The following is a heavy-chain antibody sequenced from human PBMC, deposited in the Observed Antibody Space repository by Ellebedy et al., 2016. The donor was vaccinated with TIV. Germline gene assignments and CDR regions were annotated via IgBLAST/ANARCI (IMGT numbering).Heavy chain of an antibody. CDR2: ITNDGSET. CDR3: ATDGTYGNFDN. Sequence: GGSLRLXXAASGFTFSTYSMNWVRQAPGKGLVWVSRITNDGSETRYADSVKGRFTISRDNARKTVYLQMSSLRAEDTAVYYCATDGTYGNFDNWGQGTLVTVSS. D-gene: IGHD1-26*01. CDR1: GFTFSTYS. J-gene: IGHJ4*02. V-gene: IGHV3-74*01.